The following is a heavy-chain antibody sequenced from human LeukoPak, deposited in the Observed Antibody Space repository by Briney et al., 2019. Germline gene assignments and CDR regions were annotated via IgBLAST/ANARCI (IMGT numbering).Heavy chain of an antibody. CDR1: GFTFNSYA. CDR2: ISGSGGST. V-gene: IGHV3-23*01. J-gene: IGHJ4*02. CDR3: ARDPTTVGYFDY. D-gene: IGHD4-23*01. Sequence: GGSLRLSCAASGFTFNSYAMSWVRQAPGKGLEWVSAISGSGGSTYYADSVKGRFTISRDNSKNTLYLQMNSLRAEDTAVYYCARDPTTVGYFDYWGQGTLVTVSS.